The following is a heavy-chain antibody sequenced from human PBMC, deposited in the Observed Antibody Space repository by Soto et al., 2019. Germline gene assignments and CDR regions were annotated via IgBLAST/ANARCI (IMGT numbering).Heavy chain of an antibody. CDR1: GLGVRNNY. J-gene: IGHJ6*02. D-gene: IGHD3-10*01. CDR3: VRPLPSGRNYGMDV. CDR2: IYNDGTT. Sequence: EVRLEESGGGLIQPGGSLRLSCTAYGLGVRNNYMSWVRQAPWMGLEWVSVIYNDGTTYYADSVKGRFTLSRDTSKNTLSLQMDSLRAEDTAVYYCVRPLPSGRNYGMDVWGQGTTVTVSS. V-gene: IGHV3-53*01.